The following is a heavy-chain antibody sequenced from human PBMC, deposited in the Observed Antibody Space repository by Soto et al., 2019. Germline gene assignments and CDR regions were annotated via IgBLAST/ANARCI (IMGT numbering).Heavy chain of an antibody. CDR1: GFTFSSYS. D-gene: IGHD3-22*01. J-gene: IGHJ3*02. Sequence: GGSRRLSCAASGFTFSSYSMNWVRQAPGKGLEWVSSISSSSSYIYYADSVKGRFTISRDNAKNSLYLQMNSLRAEDTAVYYCARDRSPHDSSGYYQIDAFDIWGQGTMVTLSS. CDR3: ARDRSPHDSSGYYQIDAFDI. CDR2: ISSSSSYI. V-gene: IGHV3-21*01.